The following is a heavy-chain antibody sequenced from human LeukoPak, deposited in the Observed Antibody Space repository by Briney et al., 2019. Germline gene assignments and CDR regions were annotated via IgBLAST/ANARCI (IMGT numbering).Heavy chain of an antibody. CDR2: INHSGST. Sequence: SETLSLTCAVYGGSFSGYYWSWIRQPPGKGLEWIGEINHSGSTNYNPSLESRVTISVDTSKNQFSLKLSSVTAADTAVYYCARIPYAWGQGTLVTVSS. CDR1: GGSFSGYY. CDR3: ARIPYA. V-gene: IGHV4-34*01. D-gene: IGHD4-17*01. J-gene: IGHJ5*02.